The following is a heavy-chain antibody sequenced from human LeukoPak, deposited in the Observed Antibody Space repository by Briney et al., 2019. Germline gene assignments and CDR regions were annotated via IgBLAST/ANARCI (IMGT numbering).Heavy chain of an antibody. D-gene: IGHD5-12*01. V-gene: IGHV4-34*01. CDR2: INHSGST. J-gene: IGHJ4*02. Sequence: PSETLSLTCAVYGGSFSGYYWSWIRQPPGKGLEWIGEINHSGSTNYNPSLKSRVTISVDTSKNQFSLKLSSVTAADTAVYYCARGEWLRSWFGYWGREPWSPSPQ. CDR3: ARGEWLRSWFGY. CDR1: GGSFSGYY.